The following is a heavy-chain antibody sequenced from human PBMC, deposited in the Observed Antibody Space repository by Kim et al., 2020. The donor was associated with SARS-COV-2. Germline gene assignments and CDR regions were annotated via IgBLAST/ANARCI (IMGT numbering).Heavy chain of an antibody. Sequence: GGSLRLSCAASGFIFNKYSMAWVRQAPGKGLEWVANIRSDGGEREYVASVRGRFTISRDDAENSLFLQMHSLRVEDTAVYYCARWRWQQSEFDSWGQGTLVTVSS. D-gene: IGHD3-3*01. CDR2: IRSDGGER. J-gene: IGHJ4*02. CDR1: GFIFNKYS. V-gene: IGHV3-7*01. CDR3: ARWRWQQSEFDS.